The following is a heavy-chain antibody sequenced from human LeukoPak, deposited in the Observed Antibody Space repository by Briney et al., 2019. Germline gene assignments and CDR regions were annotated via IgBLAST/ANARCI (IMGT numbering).Heavy chain of an antibody. D-gene: IGHD1-1*01. Sequence: GGSLRLSCAASGFTFSSYAMHWVRQAPGKGLEWVAVISYDGSNKYYADSVKGRFTISRDNSKNTLYLQMNSLRAEDTAVYYCARDSTNWNEHLYYFDYWGQGTLVTVSS. CDR3: ARDSTNWNEHLYYFDY. CDR2: ISYDGSNK. V-gene: IGHV3-30-3*01. J-gene: IGHJ4*02. CDR1: GFTFSSYA.